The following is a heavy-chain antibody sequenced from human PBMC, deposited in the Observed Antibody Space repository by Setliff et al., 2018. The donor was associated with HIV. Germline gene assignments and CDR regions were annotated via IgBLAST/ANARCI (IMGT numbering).Heavy chain of an antibody. Sequence: SCKTSGYTFTNYGISWVRQAPGKGLEWVANIKEDGSDIYYVDSVKGRFTISRDNARNSLFLQMNSLRGDDTAVYYCVRDGARLDYWGQGTQVTVSS. J-gene: IGHJ4*02. CDR3: VRDGARLDY. CDR2: IKEDGSDI. D-gene: IGHD2-21*01. CDR1: GYTFTNYG. V-gene: IGHV3-7*01.